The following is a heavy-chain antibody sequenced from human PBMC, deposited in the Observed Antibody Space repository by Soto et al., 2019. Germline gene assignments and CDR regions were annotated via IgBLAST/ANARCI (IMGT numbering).Heavy chain of an antibody. D-gene: IGHD3-22*01. CDR3: ARSDPNDSSGYYYDP. V-gene: IGHV3-13*01. CDR2: IGTAGDT. J-gene: IGHJ5*02. Sequence: GGSLRLSCAASGFTFSSYDMHWVRQATGKGLEWVSAIGTAGDTYYPGSVKGRFTISRENAKNSLYLQMNSLRAGDTAVYYCARSDPNDSSGYYYDPWGQGTLVTVSS. CDR1: GFTFSSYD.